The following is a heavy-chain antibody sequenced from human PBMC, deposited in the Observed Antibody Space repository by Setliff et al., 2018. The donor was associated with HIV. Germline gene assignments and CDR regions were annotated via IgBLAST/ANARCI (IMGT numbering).Heavy chain of an antibody. Sequence: SETLSLTCTVSGGSISSGGYYWSWIRQHPGKGLEWIGYIYYSGSTYYNPSLKSRVTISVDTSKTQFSLKLSSVTAADTAVYYCARRPAFNAFDIWGQGTMVTVSS. V-gene: IGHV4-31*03. CDR1: GGSISSGGYY. CDR3: ARRPAFNAFDI. CDR2: IYYSGST. J-gene: IGHJ3*02. D-gene: IGHD6-25*01.